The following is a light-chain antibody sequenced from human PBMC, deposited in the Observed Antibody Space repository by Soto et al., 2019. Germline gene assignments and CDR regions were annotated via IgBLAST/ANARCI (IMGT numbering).Light chain of an antibody. CDR3: QQLNGYQLA. V-gene: IGKV1-9*01. J-gene: IGKJ4*01. CDR1: QAISTY. Sequence: DIQLTQSPSFLSAFVGDTVTITCRASQAISTYLAWYQQKPGKDPKLLIRSASTLQSGVPPRFSGGGSGTEFTLTISTLQPDDSGIYYCQQLNGYQLAFGGGTNVEIK. CDR2: SAS.